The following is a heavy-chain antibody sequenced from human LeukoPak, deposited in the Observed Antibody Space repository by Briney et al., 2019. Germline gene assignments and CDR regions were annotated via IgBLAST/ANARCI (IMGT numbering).Heavy chain of an antibody. CDR2: IYYSGST. CDR3: ARVRGYSGYESTRFDP. CDR1: GGSISSGGYY. V-gene: IGHV4-31*03. D-gene: IGHD5-12*01. J-gene: IGHJ5*02. Sequence: SETLSLTCTVSGGSISSGGYYWSWIRQHPGKGLEWIGYIYYSGSTYYNPSLKSRVTISVDTSKNQFSLKLSSVTAADTAVYYCARVRGYSGYESTRFDPWGQGTLVTVSS.